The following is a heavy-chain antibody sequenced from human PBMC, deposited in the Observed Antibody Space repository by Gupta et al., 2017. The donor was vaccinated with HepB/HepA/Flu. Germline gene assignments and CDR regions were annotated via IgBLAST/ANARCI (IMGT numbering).Heavy chain of an antibody. D-gene: IGHD2-2*01. CDR3: ARHHDIVVVPSSDNWFDP. CDR1: GGTFSIYA. Sequence: QVQLVQSGTEVKKPGSSVKVSCKASGGTFSIYAISWVRQAPGQGLEWMGGIIPMFGTTNFAQKFQDRVMSTADESTSTAYMELNSLTFEDTAVYFCARHHDIVVVPSSDNWFDPWGKGTRVTVSS. V-gene: IGHV1-69*01. J-gene: IGHJ5*02. CDR2: IIPMFGTT.